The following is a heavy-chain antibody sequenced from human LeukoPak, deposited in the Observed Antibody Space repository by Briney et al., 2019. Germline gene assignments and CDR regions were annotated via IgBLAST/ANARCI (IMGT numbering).Heavy chain of an antibody. CDR1: GYTFTGYY. J-gene: IGHJ4*02. CDR3: AREGSDSSGYFDY. D-gene: IGHD3-22*01. Sequence: ASVKVSCKASGYTFTGYYMHWVRQAPGQGPEWMGVISPSGGSTIYAQKFKGRVTLTRDMSTSIVYMDLSSLRSEDTAVYYCAREGSDSSGYFDYWGLGTLVTVSS. CDR2: ISPSGGST. V-gene: IGHV1-46*01.